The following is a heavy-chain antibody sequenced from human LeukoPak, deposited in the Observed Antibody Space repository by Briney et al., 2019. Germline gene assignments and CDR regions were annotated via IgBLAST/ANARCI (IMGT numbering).Heavy chain of an antibody. J-gene: IGHJ4*02. Sequence: PGGSLRLSCAASGFTFSSYWMSWVRQAPGKGLEWVANIKQDGSEKYYVDSVKGRFTISRDNAKNSLYLQMNSLRAEDTAVYYCATYSSGWRSRRFDYWGQGTLVTVSS. V-gene: IGHV3-7*05. CDR1: GFTFSSYW. CDR3: ATYSSGWRSRRFDY. CDR2: IKQDGSEK. D-gene: IGHD6-19*01.